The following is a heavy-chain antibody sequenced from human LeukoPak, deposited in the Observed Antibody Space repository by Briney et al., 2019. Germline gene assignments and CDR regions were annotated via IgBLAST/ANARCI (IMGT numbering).Heavy chain of an antibody. D-gene: IGHD1-26*01. CDR3: ATDPEGSGSYFDY. J-gene: IGHJ4*02. Sequence: ASVKVSCKVSGYTLTELSMHWVRQAPGKGLEWMGGFDPEDGETIYAQKFQGRVTMIEDTSTDTAYMELSSLRSEDTAVYYCATDPEGSGSYFDYWGQGTLVTVSS. CDR1: GYTLTELS. CDR2: FDPEDGET. V-gene: IGHV1-24*01.